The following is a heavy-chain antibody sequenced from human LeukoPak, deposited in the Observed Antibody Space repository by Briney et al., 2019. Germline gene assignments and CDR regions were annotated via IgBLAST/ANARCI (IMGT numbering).Heavy chain of an antibody. D-gene: IGHD2-2*01. CDR2: SNPNSGGT. V-gene: IGHV1-2*02. CDR1: GYTFTGYY. Sequence: ASVKVSCKASGYTFTGYYMHWVRQAPGQGLEWMGWSNPNSGGTNYAQKFQGSVTMTRDKSISTAYMELSRLRSDDTAVYYCAREIRCSSTRCHRENDYWGQGTLVTVSS. CDR3: AREIRCSSTRCHRENDY. J-gene: IGHJ4*02.